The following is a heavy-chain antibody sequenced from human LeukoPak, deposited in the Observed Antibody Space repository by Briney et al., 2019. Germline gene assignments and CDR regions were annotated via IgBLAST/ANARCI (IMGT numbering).Heavy chain of an antibody. D-gene: IGHD1-20*01. J-gene: IGHJ4*02. CDR3: ARVPSITGTPYYFDY. CDR1: GYTFTSYY. CDR2: INPSGGST. V-gene: IGHV1-46*01. Sequence: ASVKVSCKASGYTFTSYYMHWVRPAPGQGLEWMGIINPSGGSTSYAQKFQGRVTMTRDTSTSTVYMELSSLRSEDTAVYYCARVPSITGTPYYFDYWGQGTLVTVSS.